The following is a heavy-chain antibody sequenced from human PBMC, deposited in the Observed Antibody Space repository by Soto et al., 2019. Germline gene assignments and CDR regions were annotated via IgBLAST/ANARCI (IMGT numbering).Heavy chain of an antibody. CDR1: GGSICRSDYY. D-gene: IGHD2-21*01. CDR3: ARGRSAARVVICDFDY. V-gene: IGHV4-31*03. J-gene: IGHJ4*02. Sequence: QVHLQESGPGLVKPSQTLSLTCTVSGGSICRSDYYWSWIRQPTGKGREWIGYIYSSGNTYYNPSLKSRLTISVDTSKNQYSLKLNSVTAADTALYYCARGRSAARVVICDFDYWGQATVVTVSS. CDR2: IYSSGNT.